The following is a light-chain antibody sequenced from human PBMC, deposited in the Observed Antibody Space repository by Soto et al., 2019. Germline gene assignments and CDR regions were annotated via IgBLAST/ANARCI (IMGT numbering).Light chain of an antibody. Sequence: QSVLTQPPSASGSPGQSVAISCTGTSCDVGGYNYVSWYQQHPGKAPKLMIYEVNKRPSGVPDRFSGSKSGNTASLTVSGLQAEDEADYYCSSYAGSSNVFGTGTKVTVL. CDR1: SCDVGGYNY. V-gene: IGLV2-8*01. CDR2: EVN. CDR3: SSYAGSSNV. J-gene: IGLJ1*01.